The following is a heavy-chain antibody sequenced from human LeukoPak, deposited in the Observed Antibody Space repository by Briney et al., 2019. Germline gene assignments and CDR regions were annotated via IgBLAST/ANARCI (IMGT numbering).Heavy chain of an antibody. V-gene: IGHV3-66*01. CDR1: GFTVSSNY. CDR2: IYSGGST. Sequence: GGSLRLSCAASGFTVSSNYMSWVRQAPGKGLEWVSVIYSGGSTYYADSVKGRFTISRDNSKNTLYLQMNSLRAEDTAVYYCARSQAEQWLAEYYFDYWGQGTLVTVSS. J-gene: IGHJ4*02. D-gene: IGHD6-19*01. CDR3: ARSQAEQWLAEYYFDY.